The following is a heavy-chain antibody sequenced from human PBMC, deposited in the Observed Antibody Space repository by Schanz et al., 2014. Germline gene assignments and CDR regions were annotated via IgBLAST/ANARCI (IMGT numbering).Heavy chain of an antibody. J-gene: IGHJ4*02. CDR3: ARISDGDYLY. D-gene: IGHD4-17*01. V-gene: IGHV1-69*04. Sequence: QVRLVQSGAEVKKPGSSVKVSCKSSGATFNSYAFRWVRQAPGQGFEWVGSIIPPLRQTRYAQKFEERVIITADTSTTTVYMDLASLTSDDTAVYFCARISDGDYLYWGQGTLVTVSS. CDR2: IIPPLRQT. CDR1: GATFNSYA.